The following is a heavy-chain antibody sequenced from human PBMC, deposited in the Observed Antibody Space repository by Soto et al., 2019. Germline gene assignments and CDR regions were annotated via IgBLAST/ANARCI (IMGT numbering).Heavy chain of an antibody. CDR2: IYYSGST. CDR3: ARGKHIVATTLFDY. D-gene: IGHD5-12*01. V-gene: IGHV4-59*01. Sequence: SETLSLTCTVSGGSISSYYWSWIRQPPGKGLEWIGYIYYSGSTNYNPSLKSRVTISVDTSKNQFSLKLSSVTAADTAVYYCARGKHIVATTLFDYWGQGTLVTVSS. CDR1: GGSISSYY. J-gene: IGHJ4*02.